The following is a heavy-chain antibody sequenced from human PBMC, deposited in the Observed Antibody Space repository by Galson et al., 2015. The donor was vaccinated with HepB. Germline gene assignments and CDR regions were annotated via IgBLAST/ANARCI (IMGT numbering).Heavy chain of an antibody. J-gene: IGHJ6*02. CDR1: GFTVISNY. V-gene: IGHV3-53*01. CDR2: LYSDGST. CDR3: ARGGYCGSTSCFYGMDV. D-gene: IGHD2-2*01. Sequence: SLRLSCAASGFTVISNYMSWVRQAPGKGLEWVSVLYSDGSTYYADSVKGRFTSSRDSSKNMLYLQMNSLRAEDTAVYYCARGGYCGSTSCFYGMDVWGQGTTVTVSS.